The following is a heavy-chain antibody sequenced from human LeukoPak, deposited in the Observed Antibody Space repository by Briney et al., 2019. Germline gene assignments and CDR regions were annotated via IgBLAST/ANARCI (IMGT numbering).Heavy chain of an antibody. J-gene: IGHJ5*02. Sequence: ASVKVSCKASGYTFTSYAMHWVRQAPGQRLEWMGWINAGNGNTKYSQKFQGRVTITRDTSASTAYMELSSLRSEDTAVYYCATVYSSGYYYGDTWGQGTLVTVSS. CDR2: INAGNGNT. V-gene: IGHV1-3*01. D-gene: IGHD3-22*01. CDR3: ATVYSSGYYYGDT. CDR1: GYTFTSYA.